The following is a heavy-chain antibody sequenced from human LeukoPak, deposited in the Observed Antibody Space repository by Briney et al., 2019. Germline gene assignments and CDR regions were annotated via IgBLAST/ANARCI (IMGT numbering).Heavy chain of an antibody. D-gene: IGHD3-22*01. Sequence: GGSLRLSCTDSGFTFRSYWMTWVRQAPGKGLEWVANIKQDGSEKYYVDSVKGRFTISRDNARNSLYLQMNSLRAEDTAVYYCARGFDSRFFNYWGQGTLVTVSS. V-gene: IGHV3-7*01. CDR3: ARGFDSRFFNY. CDR2: IKQDGSEK. CDR1: GFTFRSYW. J-gene: IGHJ4*02.